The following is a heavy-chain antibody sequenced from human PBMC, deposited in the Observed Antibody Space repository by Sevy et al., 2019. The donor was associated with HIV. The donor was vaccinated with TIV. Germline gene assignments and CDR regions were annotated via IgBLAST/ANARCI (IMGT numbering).Heavy chain of an antibody. CDR1: GFTFSSYG. V-gene: IGHV3-30*18. CDR2: ISYDGSNK. CDR3: AKDLRYFDSGGPPTYGMDV. Sequence: GGSLRLSCAASGFTFSSYGMHWVRQAPGKGLEWVAVISYDGSNKYYADSVKGRFTISRDKSKKTLYLQMNSLRAEDTAVYYCAKDLRYFDSGGPPTYGMDVWGQGTTVTVSS. D-gene: IGHD3-9*01. J-gene: IGHJ6*02.